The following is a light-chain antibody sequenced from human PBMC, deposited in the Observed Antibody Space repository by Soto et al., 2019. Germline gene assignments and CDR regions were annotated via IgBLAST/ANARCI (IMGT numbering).Light chain of an antibody. V-gene: IGKV1-39*01. CDR1: QTISNY. CDR2: AAS. J-gene: IGKJ1*01. Sequence: DIQMTQSPSSLSASVGDRVTITCRASQTISNYLNWYQQKPGKAPKLLIYAASSLQSGVPSRFSGSGSGTDFTLSISSLQPEDFATYYCQQLNSYPPAFGQGTKVDI. CDR3: QQLNSYPPA.